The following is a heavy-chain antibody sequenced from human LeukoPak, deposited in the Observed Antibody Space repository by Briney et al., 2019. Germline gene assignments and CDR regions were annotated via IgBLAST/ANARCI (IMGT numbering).Heavy chain of an antibody. Sequence: SETLSLTCTVSGGSISSYYWSWIRQPPGKGLEWIGYIYYSGSTNYNPSPKSRVTISVDTSKNQFSLKLSSVTAADTAVYYCARAYTAMEPFDYWGQGTLVTVSS. CDR1: GGSISSYY. D-gene: IGHD5-18*01. CDR2: IYYSGST. J-gene: IGHJ4*02. CDR3: ARAYTAMEPFDY. V-gene: IGHV4-59*01.